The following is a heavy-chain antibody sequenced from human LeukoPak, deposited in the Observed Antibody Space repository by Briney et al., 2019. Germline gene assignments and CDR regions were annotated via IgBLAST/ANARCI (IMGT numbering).Heavy chain of an antibody. CDR2: ISSSSSYI. CDR3: ARGLYYGGNLGFQH. CDR1: GFTFSSYG. Sequence: GGSLRLSCAASGFTFSSYGMNWVRQAPGKGLEWVSSISSSSSYIYYADSVKGRFTISRDNAKNSLYLQMNSLRAEDTAVYYCARGLYYGGNLGFQHWGQGTLVTVSS. D-gene: IGHD4-23*01. V-gene: IGHV3-21*01. J-gene: IGHJ1*01.